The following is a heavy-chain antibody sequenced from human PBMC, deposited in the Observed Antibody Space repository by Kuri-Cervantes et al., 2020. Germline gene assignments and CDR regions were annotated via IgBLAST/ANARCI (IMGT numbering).Heavy chain of an antibody. D-gene: IGHD2-2*01. CDR2: INPNSGGT. Sequence: ASVKVSCKASGYTFTSYGISWVRQAPGQGLEWMGWINPNSGGTNYAQKFQGRVTMTRDTSISTAYMELSRLRSDDTAVYYCARWGSHQLHSDYWGQGTLVTVSS. J-gene: IGHJ4*02. V-gene: IGHV1-2*02. CDR1: GYTFTSYG. CDR3: ARWGSHQLHSDY.